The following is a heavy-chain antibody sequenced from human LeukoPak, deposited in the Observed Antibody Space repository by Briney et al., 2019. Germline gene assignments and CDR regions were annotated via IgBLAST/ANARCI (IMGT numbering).Heavy chain of an antibody. D-gene: IGHD3-3*01. Sequence: GGSLRLSCAASGFTFSSYSMNWVRQAPGKGLEWVSSISSSSSCIYYADSVKGRFTISRDNAKNSLYLQMNSLRAEDTAVYYCAREYYDFWSGYSECYFDYWGQGTLVTVSS. CDR3: AREYYDFWSGYSECYFDY. CDR2: ISSSSSCI. J-gene: IGHJ4*02. V-gene: IGHV3-21*01. CDR1: GFTFSSYS.